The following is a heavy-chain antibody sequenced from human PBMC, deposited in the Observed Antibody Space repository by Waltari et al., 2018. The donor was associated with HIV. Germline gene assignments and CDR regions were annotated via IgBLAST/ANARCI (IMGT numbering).Heavy chain of an antibody. CDR2: ISAYNENR. CDR1: GYTFTRYG. CDR3: ARYPEAFDWLLGPYYFDS. D-gene: IGHD3-9*01. V-gene: IGHV1-18*01. J-gene: IGHJ4*02. Sequence: QVQLVQSGAEVKKPGASVKVSCKASGYTFTRYGISWVRQAPGQGLEWMGWISAYNENRNYAQKFQGRVTMTTDTTTITAYMELRSLRSDDTAVYYCARYPEAFDWLLGPYYFDSWGQGTLVTVSS.